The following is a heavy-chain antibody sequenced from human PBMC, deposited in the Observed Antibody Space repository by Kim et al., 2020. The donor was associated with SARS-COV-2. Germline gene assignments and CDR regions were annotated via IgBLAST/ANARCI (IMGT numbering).Heavy chain of an antibody. Sequence: SVKVSCNASGGTFSSYAISWVRQAPGQGLEWMGGIIPIFGTANYAQKFQGRVTITADESTSTAYMELSSLRSEDTAVYYCARVGGGESYYYGMDVWGQGTTVTVSS. CDR3: ARVGGGESYYYGMDV. CDR2: IIPIFGTA. D-gene: IGHD3-16*01. V-gene: IGHV1-69*13. CDR1: GGTFSSYA. J-gene: IGHJ6*02.